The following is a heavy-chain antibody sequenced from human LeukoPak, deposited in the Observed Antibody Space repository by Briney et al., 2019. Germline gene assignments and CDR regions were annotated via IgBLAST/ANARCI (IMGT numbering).Heavy chain of an antibody. CDR1: GFTFSSYS. D-gene: IGHD6-19*01. V-gene: IGHV4-38-2*02. Sequence: PGGSLRLSCAASGFTFSSYSMNWVRQAPGKGLEWIGSIYHSGKTYYNPSLKSRVTISVETSKNQFSLKLSSVTAADTAVYYCARDRISVSDPPNWFDPWGQGTLVTVSS. J-gene: IGHJ5*02. CDR2: IYHSGKT. CDR3: ARDRISVSDPPNWFDP.